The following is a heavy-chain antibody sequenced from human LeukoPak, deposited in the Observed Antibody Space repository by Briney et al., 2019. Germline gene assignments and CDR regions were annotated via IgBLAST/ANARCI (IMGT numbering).Heavy chain of an antibody. CDR1: AFTLSDYT. CDR3: TRARALDIVGATEWYYFDY. J-gene: IGHJ4*02. Sequence: GRSLRLSCTASAFTLSDYTMSWVRQAPGKGLEWLGFIRSKVYGGTTGYAASVKGRFTFSRDDSNSIAHLHVNSLRTDDTAVYYCTRARALDIVGATEWYYFDYWGQGTLVTVSS. D-gene: IGHD1-26*01. V-gene: IGHV3-49*04. CDR2: IRSKVYGGTT.